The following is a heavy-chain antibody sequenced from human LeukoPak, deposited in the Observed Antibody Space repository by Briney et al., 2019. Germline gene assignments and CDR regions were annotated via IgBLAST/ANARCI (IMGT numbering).Heavy chain of an antibody. D-gene: IGHD4-23*01. J-gene: IGHJ1*01. CDR2: IHYTGST. CDR1: GGSISSYC. V-gene: IGHV4-59*12. CDR3: ARYLDYGGNSRVFQH. Sequence: SETLSLTCTVSGGSISSYCWSWIRQSPGKGLECIGYIHYTGSTNYNPSLKSRVTISVETSKNQFSLKLSSVTAADTAFYYCARYLDYGGNSRVFQHWGQGTLVTVSS.